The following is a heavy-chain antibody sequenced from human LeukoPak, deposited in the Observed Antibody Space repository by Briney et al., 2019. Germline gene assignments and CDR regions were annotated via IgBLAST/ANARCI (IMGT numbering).Heavy chain of an antibody. CDR3: AKCLLLRSDDYAPFDY. CDR2: ISSSSIYI. J-gene: IGHJ4*02. D-gene: IGHD4-17*01. Sequence: GGSLRLSCVASGFTFRSHSMNWVRQAPGEGLEWVSSISSSSIYIYYADSVKGRFTISRDNSRNTLYLQMNSLRAEDTAVYYCAKCLLLRSDDYAPFDYWGQGILVTVSS. V-gene: IGHV3-21*04. CDR1: GFTFRSHS.